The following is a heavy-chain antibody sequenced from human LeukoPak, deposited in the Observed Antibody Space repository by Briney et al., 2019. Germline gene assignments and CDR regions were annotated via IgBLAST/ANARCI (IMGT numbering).Heavy chain of an antibody. CDR2: ISWNSGSI. J-gene: IGHJ4*02. CDR3: AKVSSDFWGSYTFDH. CDR1: GFTFDDYA. Sequence: PGRSLRLSCAASGFTFDDYAMHWVRQAPGKGLEWVSGISWNSGSIGYADSVKGRFTISRDNSKNTLFLLMNGLRAEDTAVYYCAKVSSDFWGSYTFDHWGQGTPVTVSS. D-gene: IGHD3-3*01. V-gene: IGHV3-9*01.